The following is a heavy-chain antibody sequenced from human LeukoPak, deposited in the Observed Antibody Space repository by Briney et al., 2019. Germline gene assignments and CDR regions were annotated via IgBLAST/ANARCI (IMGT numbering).Heavy chain of an antibody. Sequence: SETLSLTCTVSGGSISSYYWSWIRQPPGKGLEWIGYIYYRGSTNYNPSLKSRVTISVDTSKNQFSLKLSSVTAADTAVYYCARVKGIVGATHYFDYWGQGTLVTVSS. J-gene: IGHJ4*02. V-gene: IGHV4-59*01. CDR3: ARVKGIVGATHYFDY. D-gene: IGHD1-26*01. CDR2: IYYRGST. CDR1: GGSISSYY.